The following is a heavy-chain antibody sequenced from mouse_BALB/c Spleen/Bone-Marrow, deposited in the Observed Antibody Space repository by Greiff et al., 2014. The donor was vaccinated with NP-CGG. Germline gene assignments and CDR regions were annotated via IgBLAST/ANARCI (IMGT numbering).Heavy chain of an antibody. V-gene: IGHV1-26*01. CDR1: GYTFTEYT. Sequence: EVQLQQSGPELVKPGTSVKISCRTSGYTFTEYTMHWVKQSHGKSLEWIGGINPNNGGTSYNQKFKGKATLTVDKSSSTAYMELRSLTFEDSAVYYGARSEARYYFAMNYWGQGTSVTVSS. CDR2: INPNNGGT. CDR3: ARSEARYYFAMNY. J-gene: IGHJ4*01. D-gene: IGHD3-1*01.